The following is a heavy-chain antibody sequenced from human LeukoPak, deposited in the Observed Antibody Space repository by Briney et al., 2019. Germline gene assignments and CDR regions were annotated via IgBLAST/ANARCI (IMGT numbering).Heavy chain of an antibody. CDR1: GYSFTSYW. J-gene: IGHJ4*02. CDR3: ALEDYDSSGYYYSVY. CDR2: IYPGDSDT. V-gene: IGHV5-51*01. D-gene: IGHD3-22*01. Sequence: RGESLKISCKGSGYSFTSYWIGWVRQMPGKGLEWMGIIYPGDSDTRYSPSFQGQVTISADKSISTAYLQWSSLKASDTAMYYCALEDYDSSGYYYSVYWGQGTLVTVSS.